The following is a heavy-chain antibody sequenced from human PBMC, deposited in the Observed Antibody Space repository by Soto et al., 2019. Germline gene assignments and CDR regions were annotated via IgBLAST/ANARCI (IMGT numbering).Heavy chain of an antibody. D-gene: IGHD3-10*01. CDR1: GFTFSNAW. CDR3: AKVGLRVLLWFGEEERNWFDP. J-gene: IGHJ5*02. CDR2: IKSKTDGGTT. Sequence: GGSLRLSCAASGFTFSNAWMSWVRQAPGKGLEWVGRIKSKTDGGTTDYAAPVKGRFTISRDDSKNTLYLQMNSLRAEDTAVYYCAKVGLRVLLWFGEEERNWFDPWGQGTLVTVSS. V-gene: IGHV3-15*01.